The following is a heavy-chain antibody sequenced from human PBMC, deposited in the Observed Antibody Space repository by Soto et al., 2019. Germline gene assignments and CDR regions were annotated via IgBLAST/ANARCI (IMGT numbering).Heavy chain of an antibody. CDR2: VHSGGIT. D-gene: IGHD1-26*01. Sequence: GGSLRLSCAASVFSVSNNYMTWFRQAPGRGLEWVSVVHSGGITYYADSVKGRFTISRDNSKNTVYLQMNSLRAEDTAVYYCAREGSTWDDWYFDLWGRGTLVTVSS. CDR3: AREGSTWDDWYFDL. V-gene: IGHV3-53*01. J-gene: IGHJ2*01. CDR1: VFSVSNNY.